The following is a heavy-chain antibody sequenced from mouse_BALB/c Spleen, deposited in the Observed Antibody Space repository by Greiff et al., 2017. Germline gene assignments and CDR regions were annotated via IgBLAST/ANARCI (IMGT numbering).Heavy chain of an antibody. V-gene: IGHV1S81*02. CDR1: GYTFTSYW. CDR3: ARSLIAAVVATGY. J-gene: IGHJ2*01. CDR2: INPSNGRT. D-gene: IGHD1-1*01. Sequence: QVQLQQPGAELVKPGASVKLSCKASGYTFTSYWMHWVKQRPGQGLEWIGEINPSNGRTNYNEKFKSKATLTVDKSSSTAYMQLSSLTSEDSAVYYCARSLIAAVVATGYWGQGTPLTVSS.